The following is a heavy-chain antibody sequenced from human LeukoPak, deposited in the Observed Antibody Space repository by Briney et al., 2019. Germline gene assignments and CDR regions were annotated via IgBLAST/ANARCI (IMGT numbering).Heavy chain of an antibody. CDR1: XFTFSSYS. D-gene: IGHD3-22*01. Sequence: SXXASXFTFSSYSMNWVRQAPGKGXEWVXXXXXSSSYIYCADSVKGRFIISRDNAKNSLYLQMNSLRAEDTAVYYCASSLKTYYYDSSGYPPDYWGQGTLVTVSS. J-gene: IGHJ4*02. CDR2: XXXSSSYI. CDR3: ASSLKTYYYDSSGYPPDY. V-gene: IGHV3-21*01.